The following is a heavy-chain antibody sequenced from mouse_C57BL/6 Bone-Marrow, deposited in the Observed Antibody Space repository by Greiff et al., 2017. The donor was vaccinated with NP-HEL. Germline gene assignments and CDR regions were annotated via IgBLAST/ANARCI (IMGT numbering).Heavy chain of an antibody. V-gene: IGHV1-64*01. CDR3: ARGGLSGGGWLLAFAY. Sequence: VQLQQPGAELVKPGASVKLSCKASGYTFTSYWMHWVKQRPGQGLEWIGMIHPNSGSTNYNEKFKSKATLTVDKSSSTAYMQLSSLTSEDSAVYYGARGGLSGGGWLLAFAYWGQGTLVTVSA. D-gene: IGHD2-3*01. CDR2: IHPNSGST. CDR1: GYTFTSYW. J-gene: IGHJ3*01.